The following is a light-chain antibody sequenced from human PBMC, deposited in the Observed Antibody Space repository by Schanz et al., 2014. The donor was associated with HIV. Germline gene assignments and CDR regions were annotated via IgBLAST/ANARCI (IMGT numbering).Light chain of an antibody. J-gene: IGLJ3*02. CDR2: DNT. Sequence: QSLLAQPPSVSGAPGQRVTISCTGSSSNIGADYDVHWYQLLPGTAPKLLIFDNTNRPSGVPARFSGSKSGSSASLAISGLQAEDEADYYCSSYAGTNNLWVFGGGTKLTVL. V-gene: IGLV1-40*01. CDR1: SSNIGADYD. CDR3: SSYAGTNNLWV.